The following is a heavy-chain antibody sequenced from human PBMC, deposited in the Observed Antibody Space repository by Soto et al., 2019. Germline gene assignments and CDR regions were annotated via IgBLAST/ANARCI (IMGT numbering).Heavy chain of an antibody. CDR3: ARDREDIVVVVAATPYYYYGMDV. CDR2: IIPIFGTA. V-gene: IGHV1-69*12. Sequence: QVQLVQSGAEVKKPGSSVKVSCKASGGTFSSYAISWVRQAPGQGLEWMGGIIPIFGTANYAQKFQGRVTITADESTSTAYMELSSLRSEDTAVYHCARDREDIVVVVAATPYYYYGMDVWGQGTTVTVSS. CDR1: GGTFSSYA. J-gene: IGHJ6*02. D-gene: IGHD2-15*01.